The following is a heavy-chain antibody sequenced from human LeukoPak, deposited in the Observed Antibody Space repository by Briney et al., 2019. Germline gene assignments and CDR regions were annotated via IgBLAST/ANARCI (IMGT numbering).Heavy chain of an antibody. CDR1: GYSISGGYY. CDR3: ARVSRGYSYGPLLYFDS. J-gene: IGHJ4*02. Sequence: SETLSLTCTVSGYSISGGYYWGWIRQPPGKGLEWIGSIYYSGNTYYNPSLKSRVTISVDTSKNQFSLKLSSVTAADTAVYYCARVSRGYSYGPLLYFDSWGQGTLVTVSS. V-gene: IGHV4-38-2*02. CDR2: IYYSGNT. D-gene: IGHD5-18*01.